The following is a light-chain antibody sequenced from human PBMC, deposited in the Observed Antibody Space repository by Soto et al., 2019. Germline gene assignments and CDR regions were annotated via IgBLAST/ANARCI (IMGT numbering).Light chain of an antibody. CDR3: SSYRSSSTV. CDR1: SGDVGTYDL. Sequence: QSALTQPASVSGSPGQSITISCTGTSGDVGTYDLVSWYQHHPGAAPKLMIYEATRRPSGISNRFSGSKSGNTASLTISGLQAEDEADYYCSSYRSSSTVFGTGTKLTVL. V-gene: IGLV2-14*02. J-gene: IGLJ1*01. CDR2: EAT.